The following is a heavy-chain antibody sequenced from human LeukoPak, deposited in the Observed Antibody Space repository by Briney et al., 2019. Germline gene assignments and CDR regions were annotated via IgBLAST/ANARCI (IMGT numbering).Heavy chain of an antibody. Sequence: GGSLRLSCAASGFTFSSYSMNWVRQAPGKGLEWVSSLSSSSSYIYYADSVKGRFTISRDNAKNSLYLQMNSLRAEDTAVYYCARDCSGGSCYAHWGQGTLVTVSS. CDR1: GFTFSSYS. CDR2: LSSSSSYI. V-gene: IGHV3-21*01. D-gene: IGHD2-15*01. J-gene: IGHJ4*02. CDR3: ARDCSGGSCYAH.